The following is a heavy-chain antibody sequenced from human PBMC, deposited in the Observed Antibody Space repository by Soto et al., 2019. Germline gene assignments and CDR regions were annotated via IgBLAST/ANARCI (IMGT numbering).Heavy chain of an antibody. J-gene: IGHJ4*02. V-gene: IGHV3-23*01. CDR1: NFRNHG. D-gene: IGHD3-10*01. Sequence: NFRNHGSRRVLQAPGKGLEWVSAISGSGGSTYYADSVKGRFTISRDNSKNTLYLQMNSLRAEDTAVYYCAKDFPMVRAPVDYWGQGTLVTVSS. CDR3: AKDFPMVRAPVDY. CDR2: ISGSGGST.